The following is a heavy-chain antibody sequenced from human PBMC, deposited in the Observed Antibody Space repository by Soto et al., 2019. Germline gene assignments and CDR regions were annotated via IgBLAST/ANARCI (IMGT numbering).Heavy chain of an antibody. Sequence: PGGSLRLSCAASGFTFDDYARHWVRQAPGKGLEWVSGISWNSGSIGYADSVKGRFTISRDNAKNSLYLQMNSLRAEDTALYYCAKETYYDILTGYGPLGYWGQGTLVTVSS. CDR2: ISWNSGSI. V-gene: IGHV3-9*01. J-gene: IGHJ4*02. CDR1: GFTFDDYA. CDR3: AKETYYDILTGYGPLGY. D-gene: IGHD3-9*01.